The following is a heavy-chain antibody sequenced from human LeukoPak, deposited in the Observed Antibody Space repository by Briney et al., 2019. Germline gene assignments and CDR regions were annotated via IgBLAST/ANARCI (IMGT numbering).Heavy chain of an antibody. D-gene: IGHD5-24*01. J-gene: IGHJ4*02. V-gene: IGHV4-30-4*07. Sequence: PSQTLSLTCAVSGGSISSGGYSWSWIRQPPGKGLEWIGYIYYSGSTKYNPSLKSRVTISVDTSKNQFSLKLSSVTAADTAVYYCAGDRDGYNGFDYWGQGTLVTVSS. CDR2: IYYSGST. CDR3: AGDRDGYNGFDY. CDR1: GGSISSGGYS.